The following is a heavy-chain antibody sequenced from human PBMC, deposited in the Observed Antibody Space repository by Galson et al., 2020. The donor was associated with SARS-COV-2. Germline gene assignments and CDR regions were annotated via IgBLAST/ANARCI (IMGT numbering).Heavy chain of an antibody. CDR3: ARLTYYYGSGSPPGD. J-gene: IGHJ4*02. D-gene: IGHD3-10*01. V-gene: IGHV4-4*02. CDR1: GGSISSSNW. Sequence: SETLSITCAVSGGSISSSNWWSWVRQPPGKGLEWIGEIYHSGSTNYNPSLKSRVTISVDKSKNQFSLKLSSVTAADTAVYYCARLTYYYGSGSPPGDWGQGTLVTVSS. CDR2: IYHSGST.